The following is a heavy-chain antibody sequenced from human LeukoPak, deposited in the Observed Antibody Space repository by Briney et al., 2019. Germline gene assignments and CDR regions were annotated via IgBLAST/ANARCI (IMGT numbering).Heavy chain of an antibody. CDR2: IYSGGST. CDR3: ARSVTYYDILTGYYTETYFDY. V-gene: IGHV3-53*01. CDR1: GFTVSSNY. J-gene: IGHJ4*02. Sequence: GGSLRLSCAASGFTVSSNYMSWVRQAPGKGLEWVSVIYSGGSTYYADSVKGRFTISRDNSKNTLYLQMNSLRAEDTAVYYCARSVTYYDILTGYYTETYFDYWGQGTLVTVSS. D-gene: IGHD3-9*01.